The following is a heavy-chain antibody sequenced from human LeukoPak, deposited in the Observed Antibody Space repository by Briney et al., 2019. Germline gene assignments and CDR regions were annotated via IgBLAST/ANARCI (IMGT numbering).Heavy chain of an antibody. CDR1: SRSISASSSY. CDR3: ARLDYAWDY. D-gene: IGHD4-17*01. Sequence: PSETLSLTCTFSSRSISASSSYWGWIRQPPGKGLEWIGSIYYSGSTYYNPSLKSRVTISVDTSKNQFTLKLISMTAADTAVYYCARLDYAWDYWGQGTLVTVSS. J-gene: IGHJ4*02. V-gene: IGHV4-39*01. CDR2: IYYSGST.